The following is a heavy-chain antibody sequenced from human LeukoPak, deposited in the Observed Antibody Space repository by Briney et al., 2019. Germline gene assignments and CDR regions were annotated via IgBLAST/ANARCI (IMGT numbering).Heavy chain of an antibody. CDR2: ISGNGGST. CDR3: AKNRWAARIIIDAFDI. V-gene: IGHV3-23*01. D-gene: IGHD6-6*01. J-gene: IGHJ3*02. CDR1: GFTFSSYA. Sequence: GGSLRLSCAASGFTFSSYAMSWVRQAPGKGLEWVSSISGNGGSTYYAVSVQGRFTISRDNSRNTLYLQMNSLKVEDTAVYYCAKNRWAARIIIDAFDIWGQGTMVTVSS.